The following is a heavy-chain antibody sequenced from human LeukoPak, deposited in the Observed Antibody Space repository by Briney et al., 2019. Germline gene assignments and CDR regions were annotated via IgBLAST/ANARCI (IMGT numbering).Heavy chain of an antibody. CDR1: GYTLTELS. V-gene: IGHV1-24*01. Sequence: ASVKVSCKVSGYTLTELSMHWVRQAPGKGLEWMGGFDPEDGETIYAQKFQGRVTMTEDTSTDTAYMELSSLRSEDTAVSYCATIGSGSYSLDYWGQGTLVTVSS. J-gene: IGHJ4*02. CDR3: ATIGSGSYSLDY. D-gene: IGHD3-10*01. CDR2: FDPEDGET.